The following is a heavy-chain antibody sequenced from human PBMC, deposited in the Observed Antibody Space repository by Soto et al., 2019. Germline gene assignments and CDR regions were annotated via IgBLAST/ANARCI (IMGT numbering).Heavy chain of an antibody. J-gene: IGHJ4*02. CDR1: GFTFSSYG. V-gene: IGHV3-30*18. Sequence: QAGGSLRLSCAASGFTFSSYGMHWVRQAPGKGLEWVAVISYDGSNKYYADSVKGRFTISRDNSKDTLYLQMNSLRAEDTAVYYCAKGPPSGWYVYWGQGAQVTVSS. CDR3: AKGPPSGWYVY. CDR2: ISYDGSNK. D-gene: IGHD6-19*01.